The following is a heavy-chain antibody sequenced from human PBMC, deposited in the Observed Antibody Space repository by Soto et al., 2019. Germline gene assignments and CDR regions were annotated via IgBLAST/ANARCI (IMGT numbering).Heavy chain of an antibody. CDR2: IYYSGST. CDR3: ARRLIAAADNYYYYYMDV. V-gene: IGHV4-59*08. J-gene: IGHJ6*03. CDR1: GGSISSYY. Sequence: QVQLQESGPGLVKPSETLSLTCTVSGGSISSYYWSWIRQPPGKGLEWIGYIYYSGSTNYNPSLKSRVTISVDTSKKQFSLKLSSVTAADTAVYYCARRLIAAADNYYYYYMDVWGKGTTVTVSS. D-gene: IGHD6-13*01.